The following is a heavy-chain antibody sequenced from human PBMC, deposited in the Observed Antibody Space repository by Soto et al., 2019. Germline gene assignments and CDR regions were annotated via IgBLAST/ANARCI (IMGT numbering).Heavy chain of an antibody. Sequence: PGGSLRLSCAASGFTFSSYPIHWVRQAPGKGLEWVAVISNDGSNKYYADSVKGRFTISRDNAKNTLYLQMNSLRAEDTAVYYCAKESPRLSLRYFDYWGQGTLVTVSS. CDR3: AKESPRLSLRYFDY. CDR2: ISNDGSNK. J-gene: IGHJ4*02. CDR1: GFTFSSYP. D-gene: IGHD3-9*01. V-gene: IGHV3-30-3*01.